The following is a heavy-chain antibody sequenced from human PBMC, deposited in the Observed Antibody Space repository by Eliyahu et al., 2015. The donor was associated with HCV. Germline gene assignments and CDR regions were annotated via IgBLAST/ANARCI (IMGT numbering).Heavy chain of an antibody. Sequence: QVQLQESGPGLVKPSETLSLTCIVSGGSITTYYWXWIRXPPGKGLXXIGSXXYSGSTNYHPSLXSRVTISLDTSKNQFSLNLTSVTAADTAVYYCASGGGGIAVAGTGGWFDPWGQGTLVTVSS. J-gene: IGHJ5*02. CDR1: GGSITTYY. V-gene: IGHV4-59*01. D-gene: IGHD6-19*01. CDR3: ASGGGGIAVAGTGGWFDP. CDR2: XXYSGST.